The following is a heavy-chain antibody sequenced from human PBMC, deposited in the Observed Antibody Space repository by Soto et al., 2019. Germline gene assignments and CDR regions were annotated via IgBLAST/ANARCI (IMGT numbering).Heavy chain of an antibody. D-gene: IGHD2-2*01. CDR3: AREVVPATVDFYYYYIDF. CDR2: IEHSGSS. J-gene: IGHJ6*03. Sequence: QVQLQESGPGLVKPSQTLSLTCTVSGGFISSGDYYWNWIRQLPGKGLEWIGYIEHSGSSFYNPSLEGRVALALDTSKNQFSLKLNSVTAADTAVYYCAREVVPATVDFYYYYIDFWGKGTTVTVSS. CDR1: GGFISSGDYY. V-gene: IGHV4-31*03.